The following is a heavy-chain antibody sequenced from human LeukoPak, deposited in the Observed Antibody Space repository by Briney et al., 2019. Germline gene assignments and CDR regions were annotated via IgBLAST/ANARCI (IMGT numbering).Heavy chain of an antibody. D-gene: IGHD6-19*01. Sequence: KASETLSLTCAVYGGSFSGYYWSWIRQPPGKGLEWIGEINHSGSTNYNPSLKSRVTISVDTSKNQFSLKLSSVTAADTAVYYCASRYSSGWLFDPWGQGTLVTVSS. J-gene: IGHJ5*02. V-gene: IGHV4-34*01. CDR3: ASRYSSGWLFDP. CDR1: GGSFSGYY. CDR2: INHSGST.